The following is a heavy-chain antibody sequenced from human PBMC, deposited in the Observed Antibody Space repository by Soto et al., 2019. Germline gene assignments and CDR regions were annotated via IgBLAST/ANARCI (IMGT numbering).Heavy chain of an antibody. CDR3: TTPTRQLTFFDY. CDR1: GFTFGDYS. D-gene: IGHD6-13*01. V-gene: IGHV3-49*03. Sequence: CLRLSCTTRGFTFGDYSMGWFRQAPGEGPQWVAFITSKTYGAKTDYAASVKGRFTISRDDSKSIAYLQMDSLKTEDTAMYHCTTPTRQLTFFDYWGQGTLVTVSS. J-gene: IGHJ4*02. CDR2: ITSKTYGAKT.